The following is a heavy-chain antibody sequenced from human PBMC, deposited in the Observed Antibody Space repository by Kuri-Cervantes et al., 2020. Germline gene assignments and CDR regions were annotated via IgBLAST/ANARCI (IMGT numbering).Heavy chain of an antibody. CDR2: IIPIFGTA. CDR1: GGTFSSYA. J-gene: IGHJ4*02. Sequence: SVKVSCKASGGTFSSYAISWVRQAPGQGLEWMGGIIPIFGTANYAQKFQGRVTITADESTSTAYMELSSLRSEDTAVYYCARDNSKPEYYYDSSGYYQDFDYWGQETLVTVSS. D-gene: IGHD3-22*01. V-gene: IGHV1-69*13. CDR3: ARDNSKPEYYYDSSGYYQDFDY.